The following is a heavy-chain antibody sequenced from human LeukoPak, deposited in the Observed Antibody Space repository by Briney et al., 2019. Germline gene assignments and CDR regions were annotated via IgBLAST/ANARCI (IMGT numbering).Heavy chain of an antibody. D-gene: IGHD3-10*01. J-gene: IGHJ5*02. CDR1: GFTFSSYA. CDR3: ARGPRGGYNWFDP. V-gene: IGHV3-30-3*01. CDR2: ISYDGSNK. Sequence: PGGSLRLSCAASGFTFSSYAMRWVRQAPGKGLEWVAVISYDGSNKYYADSVKGRFTISRDNSKNTLYLQMNSLRAEDTAVYYCARGPRGGYNWFDPWGQGTLVTVSS.